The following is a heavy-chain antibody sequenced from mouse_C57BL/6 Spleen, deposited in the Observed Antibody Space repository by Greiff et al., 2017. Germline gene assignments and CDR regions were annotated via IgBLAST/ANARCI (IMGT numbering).Heavy chain of an antibody. CDR2: IHPNSGST. V-gene: IGHV1-64*01. CDR1: GYTFTSYW. Sequence: QVQLQQPGAELVKPGASVKLSCKASGYTFTSYWMHWVKPRPGQGLEWIGMIHPNSGSTNYNEKFKSKATLTVDKSSSTAYMQLSSLTSEDSAVYYCARRYDYDFYAMDYWGQGTSVTVSA. J-gene: IGHJ4*01. CDR3: ARRYDYDFYAMDY. D-gene: IGHD2-4*01.